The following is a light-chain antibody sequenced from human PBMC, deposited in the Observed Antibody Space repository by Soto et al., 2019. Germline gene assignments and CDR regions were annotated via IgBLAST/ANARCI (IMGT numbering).Light chain of an antibody. Sequence: GLSQSPATLSLSTGERATLSCRAIQSVSSYLAWYQQKPGQAPRLLIYDAYIRATGVPARFSGSGSGTEFTLIISSLQSEDVALYYCQQYSNWPPAITFGQGTLLEIK. CDR2: DAY. J-gene: IGKJ5*01. CDR1: QSVSSY. V-gene: IGKV3-11*01. CDR3: QQYSNWPPAIT.